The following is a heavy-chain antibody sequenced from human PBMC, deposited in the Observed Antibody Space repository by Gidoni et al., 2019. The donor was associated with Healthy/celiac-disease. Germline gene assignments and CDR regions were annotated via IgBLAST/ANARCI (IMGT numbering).Heavy chain of an antibody. V-gene: IGHV4-59*01. CDR3: ARDDGDRGTDY. CDR1: GGSISSYY. CDR2: IYYSGST. Sequence: QVQLQESGPGLVKPSETLSRTCTVSGGSISSYYWSWIRRPPGKGLEWIGYIYYSGSTNYNPSLKSRVNISVDTSKNQFSLKLSSVTAADTAVYYCARDDGDRGTDYWGQGTLVTVSS. D-gene: IGHD4-17*01. J-gene: IGHJ4*02.